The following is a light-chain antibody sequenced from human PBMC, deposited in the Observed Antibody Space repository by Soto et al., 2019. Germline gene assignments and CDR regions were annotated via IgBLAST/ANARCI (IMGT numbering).Light chain of an antibody. V-gene: IGKV1-5*01. CDR2: DAS. CDR3: QQFAISMT. J-gene: IGKJ1*01. CDR1: HNIERW. Sequence: IQMTQSPSTLSASVGDRVTITCRASHNIERWMAGYQQKPGKAPSLLIFDASTLHSGVPSRFSGSGSGTDFTLTISSLHPDDFATYYFQQFAISMTFGQGTKVEVK.